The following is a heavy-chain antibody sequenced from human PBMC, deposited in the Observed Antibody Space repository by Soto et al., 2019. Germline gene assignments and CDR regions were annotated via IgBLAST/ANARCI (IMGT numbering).Heavy chain of an antibody. V-gene: IGHV3-48*03. CDR2: ISSSGSTI. CDR1: GFTFSIYE. D-gene: IGHD3-3*01. J-gene: IGHJ4*02. Sequence: EVQLVESGGGLVQPGGSLRLSCAASGFTFSIYEMNWVRQAPGKGLEWVSYISSSGSTIYYADSVKGRFTISRDNAKNSLYLQMNSLRAEDTAVYYCARDVYDFWSGYYHPTALDYWGQGTLVTVSS. CDR3: ARDVYDFWSGYYHPTALDY.